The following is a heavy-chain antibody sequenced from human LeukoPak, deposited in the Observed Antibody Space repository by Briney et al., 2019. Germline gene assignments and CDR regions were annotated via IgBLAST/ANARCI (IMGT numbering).Heavy chain of an antibody. V-gene: IGHV4-34*01. J-gene: IGHJ4*02. D-gene: IGHD3-10*01. CDR1: GGSFSGYY. CDR2: INHSGST. Sequence: SETLSLTGAVYGGSFSGYYWSWIRQPPGKGLEWIGEINHSGSTNYNPSLKSRVTISVDTSKNQFSLKLSSVTAADTAVYYCARGAPYYYGSGSFRYFDYWGQGTLVTVSS. CDR3: ARGAPYYYGSGSFRYFDY.